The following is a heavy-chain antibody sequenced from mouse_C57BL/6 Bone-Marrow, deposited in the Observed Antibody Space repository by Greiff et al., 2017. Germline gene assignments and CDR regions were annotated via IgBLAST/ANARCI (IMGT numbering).Heavy chain of an antibody. J-gene: IGHJ1*03. CDR3: ARPKCNYDYGHWYFDV. Sequence: EVQLVESGGGLVKPGGSLKLSCAASGFTFSDYGMHWVRQAPEKGLEWVAYISSGSSTIYYADTVKGRFTISRDNAKNTLFLQMTSLRSEDTAMYYCARPKCNYDYGHWYFDVWGTGTTVTGSS. CDR2: ISSGSSTI. V-gene: IGHV5-17*01. CDR1: GFTFSDYG. D-gene: IGHD1-1*01.